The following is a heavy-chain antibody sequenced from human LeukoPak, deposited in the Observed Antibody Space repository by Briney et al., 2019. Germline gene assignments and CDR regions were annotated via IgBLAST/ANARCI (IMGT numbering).Heavy chain of an antibody. V-gene: IGHV3-30*02. CDR2: IRYDGSNK. D-gene: IGHD1-26*01. CDR3: AKITDGELRRFDY. CDR1: GFTFSSYG. J-gene: IGHJ4*02. Sequence: GRSLRLSCAASGFTFSSYGMHWVRQAPGKGLEWVAFIRYDGSNKYYADSVKGRFTISRDNSKNTLYLQMNSLRAEDTAVYYCAKITDGELRRFDYWGQGTLVTVSS.